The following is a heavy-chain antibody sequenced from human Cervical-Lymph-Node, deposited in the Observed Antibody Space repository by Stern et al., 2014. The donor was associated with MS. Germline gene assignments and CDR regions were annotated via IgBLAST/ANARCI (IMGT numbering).Heavy chain of an antibody. Sequence: QVQLVESGPGLVKPSQTLSLTCTVSGGSISSSGYYWSWIRQPADKGLEWIGRIHDSGSTYYNPSLKSRVTISMDTAKHQLSLKLPSVTAADTAVYYCATTRWDLFTWNWFDPWGQGTLVTVSS. CDR3: ATTRWDLFTWNWFDP. V-gene: IGHV4-61*02. D-gene: IGHD1-26*01. CDR1: GGSISSSGYY. J-gene: IGHJ5*02. CDR2: IHDSGST.